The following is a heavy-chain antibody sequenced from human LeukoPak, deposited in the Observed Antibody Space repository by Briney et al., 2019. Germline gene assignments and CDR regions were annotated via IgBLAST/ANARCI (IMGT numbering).Heavy chain of an antibody. J-gene: IGHJ4*02. V-gene: IGHV4-59*01. Sequence: PSETLSLTCTVSGGSISSYYWSWIRQPPGRRLEWIGYIYFSGKTNYNPSLKSRVTISVDTFKNQSFLNLTSVTAADTAFYYCARVRYGSGETFDYWGQGTLVTVSS. CDR1: GGSISSYY. CDR3: ARVRYGSGETFDY. D-gene: IGHD3-10*01. CDR2: IYFSGKT.